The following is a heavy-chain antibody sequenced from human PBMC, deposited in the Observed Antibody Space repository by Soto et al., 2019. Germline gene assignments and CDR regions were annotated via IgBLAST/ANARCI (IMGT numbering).Heavy chain of an antibody. CDR3: TRVGYYGSGTSDD. Sequence: QVQLVQSGAEVKKPGASVKVSCKTSGYTVRSYGISWVRQAPGQGLEWMGWTSPYNGHTNYAQKFQGRVTMTTDTSTTTTYMELRSLIYDDTHVNYCTRVGYYGSGTSDDWSQGTLVTVSS. CDR2: TSPYNGHT. J-gene: IGHJ4*02. V-gene: IGHV1-18*01. D-gene: IGHD3-10*01. CDR1: GYTVRSYG.